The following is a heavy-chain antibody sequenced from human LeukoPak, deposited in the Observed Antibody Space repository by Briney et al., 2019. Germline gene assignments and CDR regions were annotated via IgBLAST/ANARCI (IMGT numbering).Heavy chain of an antibody. D-gene: IGHD6-13*01. CDR2: INPNSGGT. CDR3: ATAYSSSWILRFDY. Sequence: GASVKVSCTASGYTFTGYYMHWVRQAPGQGLEWMGWINPNSGGTNYAQKFQGRVTMTRDTSISTAYMELSSLRSEDTAVYYCATAYSSSWILRFDYWGQGTLVTVSS. CDR1: GYTFTGYY. J-gene: IGHJ4*02. V-gene: IGHV1-2*02.